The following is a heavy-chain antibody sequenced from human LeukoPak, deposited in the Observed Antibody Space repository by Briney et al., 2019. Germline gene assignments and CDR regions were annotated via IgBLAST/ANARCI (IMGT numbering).Heavy chain of an antibody. J-gene: IGHJ4*02. V-gene: IGHV3-30*02. CDR1: GFTFSSYC. Sequence: GGSLRLSCAASGFTFSSYCMNWVRQAPGKGLEWVAFIRYDGTYKYYADSVKGRFTISRDHSKNTLSLQMDSLRDDDMAVYYCAKKGFYGDYFDHWGQGTLVTVSS. D-gene: IGHD4-17*01. CDR2: IRYDGTYK. CDR3: AKKGFYGDYFDH.